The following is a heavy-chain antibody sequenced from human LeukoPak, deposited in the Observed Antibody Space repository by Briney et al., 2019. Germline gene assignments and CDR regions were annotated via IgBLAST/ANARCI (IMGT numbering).Heavy chain of an antibody. Sequence: GSLRLSCAASGFTFSSYSMNWVRQAPGKGLEWVSYISSSSGTTYYADSVKGRFTISRDNSKNTLYLQMNSLRAEDTAVYYCATYWRYSDWLLSEIWGLGTMVTVSS. CDR1: GFTFSSYS. D-gene: IGHD3-9*01. V-gene: IGHV3-48*01. CDR3: ATYWRYSDWLLSEI. CDR2: ISSSSGTT. J-gene: IGHJ3*02.